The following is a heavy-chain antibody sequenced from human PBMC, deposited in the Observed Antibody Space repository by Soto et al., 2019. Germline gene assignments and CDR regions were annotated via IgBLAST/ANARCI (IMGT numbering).Heavy chain of an antibody. V-gene: IGHV3-23*01. CDR2: ISGSGGST. CDR3: AKGMAYDFDY. J-gene: IGHJ4*02. D-gene: IGHD3-16*01. Sequence: GGSLRLSSAASGGTFSSYAMSWVRQAPGKGLEWVSAISGSGGSTYYADSVKGRFTISRDNSKNTLYLQMNSLRAEDTAVYFCAKGMAYDFDYWGQGTLVTVSS. CDR1: GGTFSSYA.